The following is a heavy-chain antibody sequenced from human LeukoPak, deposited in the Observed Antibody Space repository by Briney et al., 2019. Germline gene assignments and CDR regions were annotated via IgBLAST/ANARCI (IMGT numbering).Heavy chain of an antibody. D-gene: IGHD2-8*01. CDR3: TAGLGRTNDDC. V-gene: IGHV3-49*04. Sequence: GGSLRLSCTAPGFTFGDYAMSWVRQAPGKGLEWVGFIRSKAYGGTTEYAAPVKGRFSISRDDSKNTVYLEMNSLKTEDTAIYYCTAGLGRTNDDCWGQGTLVTVSS. CDR1: GFTFGDYA. J-gene: IGHJ4*02. CDR2: IRSKAYGGTT.